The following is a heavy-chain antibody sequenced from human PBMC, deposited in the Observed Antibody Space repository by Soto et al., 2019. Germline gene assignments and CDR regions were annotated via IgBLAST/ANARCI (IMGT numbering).Heavy chain of an antibody. D-gene: IGHD3-22*01. CDR1: GFTFISYA. V-gene: IGHV3-23*01. CDR2: ISARGDST. Sequence: WGSLRLSCAASGFTFISYAIAWGRHTPCKGLEWVSAISARGDSTYSADSVKGRFTISRDSSRNTLYLQMNGLRADDTAVYSCAKVYSSGSYFPDYWGQGTRVTVSS. J-gene: IGHJ4*02. CDR3: AKVYSSGSYFPDY.